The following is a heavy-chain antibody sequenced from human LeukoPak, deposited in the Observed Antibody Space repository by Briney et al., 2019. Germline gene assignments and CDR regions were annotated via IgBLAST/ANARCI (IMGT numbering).Heavy chain of an antibody. Sequence: PSETLSLTCIVSGSSINSGYYWGWIRQPPGKGLEWIGTISDRGSTYNNPSLKSRVTIPVDTSKNQLSLKLTSVTAADTAVYYCARLPGASRPRYYFDYWGQGTLVTVSS. CDR1: GSSINSGYY. CDR3: ARLPGASRPRYYFDY. J-gene: IGHJ4*02. V-gene: IGHV4-38-2*02. D-gene: IGHD6-6*01. CDR2: ISDRGST.